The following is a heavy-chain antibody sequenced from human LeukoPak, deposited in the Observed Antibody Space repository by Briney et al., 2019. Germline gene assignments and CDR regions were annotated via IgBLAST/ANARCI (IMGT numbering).Heavy chain of an antibody. Sequence: PSGTLSLTCAVSGGSISSSNWWSWVRQPPGKGLEWIGEIYHAGSTNYNPSLGSRVTISVDKSKNQFSLKLTSVTAADTAVYYCARTVGGIAAAGDAFDIWGQGTMVTVSS. CDR2: IYHAGST. J-gene: IGHJ3*02. CDR3: ARTVGGIAAAGDAFDI. D-gene: IGHD6-13*01. V-gene: IGHV4-4*02. CDR1: GGSISSSNW.